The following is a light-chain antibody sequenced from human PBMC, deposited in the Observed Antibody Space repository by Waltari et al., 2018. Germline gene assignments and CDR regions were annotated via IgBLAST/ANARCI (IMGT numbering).Light chain of an antibody. CDR2: NNG. CDR3: STWDDSLNGPL. V-gene: IGLV1-44*01. Sequence: QSVLTQPPSESGAPGQTVTISCSVVKTNIGSNTVKWYHQVPGTAPRLIMYNNGRRPSGVTDRVAASKSGTSAALAISGLQPDDEATYYCSTWDDSLNGPLFGGGTKVTVL. J-gene: IGLJ3*02. CDR1: KTNIGSNT.